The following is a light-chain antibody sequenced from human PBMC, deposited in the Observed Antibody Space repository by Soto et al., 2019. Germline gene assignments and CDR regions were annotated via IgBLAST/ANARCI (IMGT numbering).Light chain of an antibody. CDR3: LLSYDGARFVL. CDR2: DTD. Sequence: QAVVTQEHSLTVSPGGTVTLTCGSSTGAVTSRHYPYWFQQKPGQAPRTLIYDTDIKHSWTPARFSGSLLGDKAALTLSGAQPEDEADYYCLLSYDGARFVLFGGGTQLTVL. CDR1: TGAVTSRHY. V-gene: IGLV7-46*01. J-gene: IGLJ7*01.